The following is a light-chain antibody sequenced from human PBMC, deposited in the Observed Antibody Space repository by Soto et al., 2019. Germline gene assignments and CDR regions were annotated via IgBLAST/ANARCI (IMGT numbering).Light chain of an antibody. CDR1: QGISSA. CDR3: QQFNSYPFT. J-gene: IGKJ5*01. CDR2: DAS. V-gene: IGKV1-13*02. Sequence: AIQLTQSPSSLSASVGDRVTITCRASQGISSALAWYQQKPGKAPKLLIYDASSLESGVPSRFSGSGSGTDFTLTIISLQPEDFATYYCQQFNSYPFTFGQGTRLEIK.